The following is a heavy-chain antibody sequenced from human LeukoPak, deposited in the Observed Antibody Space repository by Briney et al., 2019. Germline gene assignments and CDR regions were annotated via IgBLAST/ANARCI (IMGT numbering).Heavy chain of an antibody. CDR1: GFTFDDYA. CDR2: ISWNSGSI. Sequence: PGGSLRLSCAASGFTFDDYAMHWVRQAPGKGLEWVSGISWNSGSIGYADSVKGRFTISRDNAKNSLYLQMNSLRAEDTALYYCAKSHYYGSGIYNWFDPWGQGTLVTVSS. CDR3: AKSHYYGSGIYNWFDP. D-gene: IGHD3-10*01. V-gene: IGHV3-9*01. J-gene: IGHJ5*02.